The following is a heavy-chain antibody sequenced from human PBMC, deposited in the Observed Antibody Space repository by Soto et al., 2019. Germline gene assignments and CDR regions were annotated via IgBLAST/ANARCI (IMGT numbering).Heavy chain of an antibody. CDR2: ISYDGSNK. Sequence: QVQLVESGGGVVQPGRSLRLSCAASGFTFSSYGMHWVRQAPGKGLEWVAVISYDGSNKYYADSVKGRFTISRDNSKNTLYLQMNSLRAEDTAVYYCAKTGMSTMIVPESDTFTFDYWGQGTLVTVSS. CDR1: GFTFSSYG. CDR3: AKTGMSTMIVPESDTFTFDY. J-gene: IGHJ4*02. D-gene: IGHD3-22*01. V-gene: IGHV3-30*18.